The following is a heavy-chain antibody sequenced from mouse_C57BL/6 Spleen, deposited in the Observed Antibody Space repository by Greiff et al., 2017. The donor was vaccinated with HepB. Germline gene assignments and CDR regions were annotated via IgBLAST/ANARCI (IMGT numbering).Heavy chain of an antibody. CDR3: ARYLGREGLAY. CDR2: IRNKANGYTT. V-gene: IGHV7-3*01. J-gene: IGHJ3*01. D-gene: IGHD4-1*01. Sequence: EVKVVESGGGLVQPGGSLSLSCAASGFTFTDYYMSWVRQPPGKALEWLGFIRNKANGYTTEYSASVKGRFTISRDNSQSILYLQMNALRAEDSATYYCARYLGREGLAYWGQGTLVTVSA. CDR1: GFTFTDYY.